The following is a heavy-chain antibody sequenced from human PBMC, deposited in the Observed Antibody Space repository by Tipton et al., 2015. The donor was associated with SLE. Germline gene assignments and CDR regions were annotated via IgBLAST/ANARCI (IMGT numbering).Heavy chain of an antibody. CDR3: ARDEYRYDTTGYHLLGHFDF. CDR2: IHNSGMF. D-gene: IGHD3-22*01. Sequence: TLSLTCTVSGDYIISHYWSWIRQPPGKGLEWIGFIHNSGMFNYSPSLRSRVTISLDTSNNQFSLKLSSVTAADTAVYYCARDEYRYDTTGYHLLGHFDFWGQGTLVTVSS. J-gene: IGHJ4*02. V-gene: IGHV4-59*11. CDR1: GDYIISHY.